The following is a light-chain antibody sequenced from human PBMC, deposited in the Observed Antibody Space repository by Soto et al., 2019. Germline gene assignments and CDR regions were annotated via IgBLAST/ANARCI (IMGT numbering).Light chain of an antibody. V-gene: IGLV3-1*01. CDR3: QAWDYSTAYYV. J-gene: IGLJ1*01. CDR1: KLGEKY. Sequence: SYELTQPPSVSVSPGQTASITCSGDKLGEKYACWYQQKPGQSPVLVIYQDTKRPSGIPERFSGSNSGNTATLTISGTQAMDEADYYCQAWDYSTAYYVFGPGTKLPVL. CDR2: QDT.